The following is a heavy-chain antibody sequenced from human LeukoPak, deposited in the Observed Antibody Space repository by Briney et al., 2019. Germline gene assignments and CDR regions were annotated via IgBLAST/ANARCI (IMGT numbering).Heavy chain of an antibody. D-gene: IGHD2-2*02. CDR3: ARASDIVVVPAAIGGDYYYYMDV. V-gene: IGHV1-69*13. CDR1: GYIFTAYY. CDR2: IIPIFGTA. J-gene: IGHJ6*03. Sequence: SVTVSCKASGYIFTAYYMYWVRQAPGQGLEWMGGIIPIFGTANYAQKLQGRVTITADESTSTAYMELSSLTSEDTAVYYCARASDIVVVPAAIGGDYYYYMDVWGKGTTVTVSS.